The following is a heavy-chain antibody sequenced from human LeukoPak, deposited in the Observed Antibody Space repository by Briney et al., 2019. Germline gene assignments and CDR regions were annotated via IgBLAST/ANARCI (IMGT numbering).Heavy chain of an antibody. CDR1: GFTFITYA. D-gene: IGHD3-10*01. Sequence: GGSLRLSCAASGFTFITYAMNWVRQAPGKGLEWVSSISGSGGSTYYADSVKGRFTISRDNSKNTLYLQMNSLRAEDTAVYFCAKVVYDSGSLWIDYWGQGTLVTVSS. CDR3: AKVVYDSGSLWIDY. J-gene: IGHJ4*02. V-gene: IGHV3-23*01. CDR2: ISGSGGST.